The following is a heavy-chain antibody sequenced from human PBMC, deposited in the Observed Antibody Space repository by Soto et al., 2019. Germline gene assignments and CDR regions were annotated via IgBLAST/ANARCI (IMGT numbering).Heavy chain of an antibody. CDR1: GGTFSRYA. CDR2: ITPMFATA. V-gene: IGHV1-69*12. J-gene: IGHJ2*01. Sequence: QVQLVQSGAEVKKPGSSVKVSCKASGGTFSRYAISWVRQAPGQGLEWMGGITPMFATANYAQKFQGRVTLTADESTSTVHMELRRLRSEDTAVYYCAQTLGSAVAGPGRFDLWGRGTLVIVSS. D-gene: IGHD6-19*01. CDR3: AQTLGSAVAGPGRFDL.